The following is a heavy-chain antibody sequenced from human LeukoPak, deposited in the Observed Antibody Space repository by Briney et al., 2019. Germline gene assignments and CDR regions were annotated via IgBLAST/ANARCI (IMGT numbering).Heavy chain of an antibody. D-gene: IGHD6-19*01. J-gene: IGHJ4*02. V-gene: IGHV3-30-3*01. Sequence: GGSLRLSCAASGFTFSSYAMHWVRQAPGKGLEWVAVISYDGSNKYYADSVKGRFTISRDNSKNTLYLQMNSLRAEDTAVYYCARDSSGYSSGWPRVDSWGQGTLVTVSS. CDR2: ISYDGSNK. CDR1: GFTFSSYA. CDR3: ARDSSGYSSGWPRVDS.